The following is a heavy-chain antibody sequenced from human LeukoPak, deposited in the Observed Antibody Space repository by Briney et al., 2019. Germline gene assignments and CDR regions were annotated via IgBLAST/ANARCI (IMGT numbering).Heavy chain of an antibody. CDR3: ARHIGLTTRYFDY. D-gene: IGHD4/OR15-4a*01. Sequence: GESLKIPCKGSGYTYTNYWIAWVRQMPGKGLEWMGMIYPGDSDTRYSPSFQGHVTISADKSITTAYLQWSSLKASDTAMYYCARHIGLTTRYFDYWGQGTLVTVSS. J-gene: IGHJ4*02. CDR1: GYTYTNYW. V-gene: IGHV5-51*01. CDR2: IYPGDSDT.